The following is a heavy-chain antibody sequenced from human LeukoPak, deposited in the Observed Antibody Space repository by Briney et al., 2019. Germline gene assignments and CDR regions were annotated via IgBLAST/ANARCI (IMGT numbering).Heavy chain of an antibody. V-gene: IGHV3-21*01. CDR2: ISSSSSYI. CDR1: GFTFSNYN. CDR3: ATRTWGRSFQH. Sequence: GGSLRLSCAASGFTFSNYNMNWVRQAPGKGLEWVSSISSSSSYIYYADSVKGRFTISRDNAKNSLYLQMNSLRAEDTAVYYCATRTWGRSFQHWGQGTLVTVSS. D-gene: IGHD3-16*01. J-gene: IGHJ1*01.